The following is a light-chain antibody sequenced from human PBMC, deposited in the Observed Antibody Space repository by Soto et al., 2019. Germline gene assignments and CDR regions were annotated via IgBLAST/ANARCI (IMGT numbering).Light chain of an antibody. Sequence: DIQMSQSPSSVSASVGDRVTVTCRASQGISSWLAWYQKKPGKAPKLLIYAASSLQSGVPSRFSGSGSGTDFTLTISSLQPEDFATYYCQQSYSTPPTFGGGTKVDIK. J-gene: IGKJ4*01. V-gene: IGKV1-12*01. CDR2: AAS. CDR1: QGISSW. CDR3: QQSYSTPPT.